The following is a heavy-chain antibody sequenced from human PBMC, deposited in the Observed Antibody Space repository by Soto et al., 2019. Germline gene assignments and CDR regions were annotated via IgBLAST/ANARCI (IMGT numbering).Heavy chain of an antibody. CDR2: INAGNGNT. V-gene: IGHV1-3*01. CDR1: GYTFTSYA. J-gene: IGHJ5*02. D-gene: IGHD3-3*01. CDR3: ASDMGLRFLEWLLNA. Sequence: ASVKVSCKASGYTFTSYAMHWVRQAPGQRLEWMGWINAGNGNTKYSQKFQGRVTITRDTSASTAYMELSSLRSEDTAVYYCASDMGLRFLEWLLNAWGQGTVVTVTS.